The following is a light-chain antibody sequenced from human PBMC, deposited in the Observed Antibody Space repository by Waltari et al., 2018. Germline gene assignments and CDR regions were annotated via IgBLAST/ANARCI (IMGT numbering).Light chain of an antibody. CDR1: SLRSYY. Sequence: SSELTQDPAVSVALGQTVRITCQGDSLRSYYASWYQQKPGQAPVLVIYGKNNRPSGIPDRFSGSISGNTASLTITGAQAEDEADYYCNSRDSSGNHLGVVFGGGTKLPVL. V-gene: IGLV3-19*01. CDR2: GKN. J-gene: IGLJ2*01. CDR3: NSRDSSGNHLGVV.